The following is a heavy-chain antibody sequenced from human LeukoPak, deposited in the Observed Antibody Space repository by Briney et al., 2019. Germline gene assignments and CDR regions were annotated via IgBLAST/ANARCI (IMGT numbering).Heavy chain of an antibody. Sequence: GCLCPSCAVSEFTLAIYAIDCVRQGPGGGVGWGLYVCSSSFKVGYADSVKGRFTISRDNTKNSLYLQMDSLRVEHTAVYYGVRDPSYDSSWYYYMDVWGKGTTVTVSS. J-gene: IGHJ6*03. V-gene: IGHV3-48*04. D-gene: IGHD6-13*01. CDR2: VCSSSFKV. CDR3: VRDPSYDSSWYYYMDV. CDR1: EFTLAIYA.